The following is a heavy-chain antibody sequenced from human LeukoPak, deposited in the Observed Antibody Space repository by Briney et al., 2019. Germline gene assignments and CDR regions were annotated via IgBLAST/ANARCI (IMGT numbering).Heavy chain of an antibody. CDR1: GYTFTSYG. Sequence: ASVKVSCKASGYTFTSYGISWVRQAAGQGLEWMGWISAYNGNTNYAQKLQGRVTMTTDTSTSTAYMELRSLRSDDTAVYYCARAPLPPITMVRGVIIRPFDYWGQGTLVTVSS. J-gene: IGHJ4*02. CDR2: ISAYNGNT. V-gene: IGHV1-18*01. CDR3: ARAPLPPITMVRGVIIRPFDY. D-gene: IGHD3-10*01.